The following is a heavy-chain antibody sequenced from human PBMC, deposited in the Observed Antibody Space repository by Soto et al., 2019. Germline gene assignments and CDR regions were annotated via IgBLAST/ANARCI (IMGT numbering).Heavy chain of an antibody. CDR1: GDTFTTYD. CDR3: ARGRASGSYYLLDY. D-gene: IGHD3-10*01. CDR2: INPNSGNI. V-gene: IGHV1-8*01. J-gene: IGHJ4*02. Sequence: VASVKVSCKASGDTFTTYDINWVRQATGHGLEWMGWINPNSGNIGYAQRFQGRVTMTRDTAIRTAYMGVSSLRSDDTAVYYCARGRASGSYYLLDYCGQGTLVTVYS.